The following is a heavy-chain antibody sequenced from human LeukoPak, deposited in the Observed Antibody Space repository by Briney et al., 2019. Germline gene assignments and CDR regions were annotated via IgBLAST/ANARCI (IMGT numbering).Heavy chain of an antibody. Sequence: GGSLRLSCAASGFTFSSYGMYWVRQAPGKGLEWVAFIRYDGSDKYYADSVKGRFTISRDNSKNTLYLQMNSLRAEDTAVYYCANVLLWFGEFSHFDYWGQGTLVTVSS. CDR2: IRYDGSDK. J-gene: IGHJ4*02. CDR3: ANVLLWFGEFSHFDY. D-gene: IGHD3-10*01. CDR1: GFTFSSYG. V-gene: IGHV3-30*02.